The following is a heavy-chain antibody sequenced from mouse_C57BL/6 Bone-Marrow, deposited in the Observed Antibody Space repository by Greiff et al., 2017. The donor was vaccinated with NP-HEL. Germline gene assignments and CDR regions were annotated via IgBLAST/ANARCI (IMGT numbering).Heavy chain of an antibody. CDR3: AITYYYGSSSGNAMDY. Sequence: QVQLQQPGAELVKPGASVKVSCKASGYTFTSYWMHWVKQRPGQGLEWIGRLHPSASDTNYNQKFKGKATLTVDKYSSTAYMQLSSLSSEYSAVYYCAITYYYGSSSGNAMDYWGQGTSVTVSS. D-gene: IGHD1-1*01. CDR1: GYTFTSYW. V-gene: IGHV1-74*01. J-gene: IGHJ4*01. CDR2: LHPSASDT.